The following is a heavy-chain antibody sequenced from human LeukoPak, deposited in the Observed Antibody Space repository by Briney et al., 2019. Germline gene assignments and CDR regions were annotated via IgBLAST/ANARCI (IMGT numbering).Heavy chain of an antibody. CDR1: GYTFTSYD. D-gene: IGHD1-7*01. V-gene: IGHV1-8*01. Sequence: ASVKVSCKASGYTFTSYDINWVRQATGQGLEWMGWMNPNSGNTGYAQKFQGRVTMTRNTSISTAYMELSSLRPEDTAVYYCARAITGTTWFDPWGQGTLVTVSS. CDR3: ARAITGTTWFDP. CDR2: MNPNSGNT. J-gene: IGHJ5*02.